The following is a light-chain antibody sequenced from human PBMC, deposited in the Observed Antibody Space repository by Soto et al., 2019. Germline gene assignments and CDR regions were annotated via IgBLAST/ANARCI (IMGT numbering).Light chain of an antibody. Sequence: DIQMTQSPSSLSASLGDTVTISCRASQNIDNYLHWYQQTPGKAPKLLIYAASSLQSGVPSRFSGSGSGTDFTLTISSLQPEDFATYYCQQSYSTPYTFGQGTKLEIK. J-gene: IGKJ2*01. CDR2: AAS. CDR1: QNIDNY. CDR3: QQSYSTPYT. V-gene: IGKV1-39*01.